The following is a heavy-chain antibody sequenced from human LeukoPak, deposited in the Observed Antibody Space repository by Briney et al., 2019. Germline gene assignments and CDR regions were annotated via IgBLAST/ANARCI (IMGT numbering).Heavy chain of an antibody. D-gene: IGHD3-22*01. Sequence: ASVKASCKASGYTFTSYAMHWVRQAPGQRLEWMGWINAGNGNTKYSQKFQGRVTITRDTSASTAYMELSSLRSEDTAVYYCARDLDSYYFDYWGQGTLVTVSS. V-gene: IGHV1-3*01. CDR1: GYTFTSYA. CDR2: INAGNGNT. CDR3: ARDLDSYYFDY. J-gene: IGHJ4*02.